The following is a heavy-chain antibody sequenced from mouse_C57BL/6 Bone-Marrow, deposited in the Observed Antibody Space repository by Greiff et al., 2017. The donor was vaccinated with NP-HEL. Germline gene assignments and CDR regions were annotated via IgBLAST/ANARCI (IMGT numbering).Heavy chain of an antibody. V-gene: IGHV1-39*01. J-gene: IGHJ1*03. CDR2: INPNYGTT. CDR1: GYSFTDYN. CDR3: ARVYYYGSRRYFDV. D-gene: IGHD1-1*01. Sequence: VQLQQSGPELVKPGASVKISCKASGYSFTDYNMNWVKQSNGKSLEWIGVINPNYGTTSYNQKFKGKATLTVDQSSSTAYMQLNSLTSEDSAVYFCARVYYYGSRRYFDVWGTGTTVTVSS.